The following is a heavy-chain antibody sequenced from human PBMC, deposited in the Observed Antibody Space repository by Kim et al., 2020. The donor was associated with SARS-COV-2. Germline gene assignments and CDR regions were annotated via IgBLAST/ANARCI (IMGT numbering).Heavy chain of an antibody. CDR1: GFTFSSYW. CDR3: IRGERGNIFY. D-gene: IGHD1-1*01. J-gene: IGHJ4*02. Sequence: GGSLRLSCAASGFTFSSYWMHWVRQSPGKGLLWVSSIKSDGSTTTYADFVKGRFSISRDNAHNTLYLQMNSLRAEDTAVYYCIRGERGNIFYWGQGTLVTVSS. V-gene: IGHV3-74*01. CDR2: IKSDGSTT.